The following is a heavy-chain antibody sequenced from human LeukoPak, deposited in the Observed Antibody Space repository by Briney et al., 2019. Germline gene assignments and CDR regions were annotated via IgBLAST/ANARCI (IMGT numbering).Heavy chain of an antibody. Sequence: QAGGSLRLPCAASGFTFSSYAMSWVRQAPGKGLEWVSAISGSGGSTYYADSVKGRFTISRDNSKNTLYLQMNSLRAEDTAVYYCAKDPTMIVVVIPDYWGQGTLVTVSS. CDR2: ISGSGGST. CDR1: GFTFSSYA. V-gene: IGHV3-23*01. CDR3: AKDPTMIVVVIPDY. J-gene: IGHJ4*02. D-gene: IGHD3-22*01.